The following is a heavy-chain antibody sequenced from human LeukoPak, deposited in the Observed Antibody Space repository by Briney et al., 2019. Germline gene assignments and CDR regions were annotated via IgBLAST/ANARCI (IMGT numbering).Heavy chain of an antibody. V-gene: IGHV3-33*01. D-gene: IGHD3-3*01. J-gene: IGHJ6*02. CDR1: GFTFSSYG. CDR3: ARGFDFWSGYYTGSDYYGMDV. CDR2: IWYDGSNK. Sequence: GGSLRLSCAASGFTFSSYGMHWVRQAPGKGLEWVAVIWYDGSNKYYADSVKGRFTISRDNSKNTLYLQMNSLRAEDTAVCYCARGFDFWSGYYTGSDYYGMDVWGQGTTVTVSS.